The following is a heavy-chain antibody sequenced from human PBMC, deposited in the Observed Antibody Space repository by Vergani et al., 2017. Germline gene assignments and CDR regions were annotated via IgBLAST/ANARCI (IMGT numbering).Heavy chain of an antibody. J-gene: IGHJ6*03. CDR1: GYTFTGYY. CDR3: ARGGKFLEWLGVYYYYMDV. CDR2: INPNSGGT. D-gene: IGHD3-3*01. V-gene: IGHV1-2*02. Sequence: QVQLVESGGGVVQPGRSLRLSCAASGYTFTGYYMHWVRQAPGQGLEWMGWINPNSGGTNYAQKFQGRVTMTRDTSISTAYMELSRLRSDDTAVYYCARGGKFLEWLGVYYYYMDVWGKGTTVTVSS.